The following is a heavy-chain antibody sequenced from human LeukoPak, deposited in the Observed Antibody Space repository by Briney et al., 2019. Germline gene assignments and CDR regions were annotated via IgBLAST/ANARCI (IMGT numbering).Heavy chain of an antibody. V-gene: IGHV4-39*07. D-gene: IGHD3-22*01. CDR1: GGSISSSSYY. Sequence: PSETLSLTCTVSGGSISSSSYYWGWIRQPPGKGLEWIGSIYYSGSTYYNPSLKSRVTISVDTSKNQFSLKLSSVTAADTAVYYCASQYDSSGYYYDYFDYWGQGTLVTVSS. CDR3: ASQYDSSGYYYDYFDY. J-gene: IGHJ4*02. CDR2: IYYSGST.